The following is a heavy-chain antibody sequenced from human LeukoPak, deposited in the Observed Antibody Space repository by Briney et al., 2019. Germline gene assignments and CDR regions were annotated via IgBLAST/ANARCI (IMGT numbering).Heavy chain of an antibody. CDR3: ARTRAWFGGTYFDY. CDR1: GFTVSSNY. D-gene: IGHD3-10*01. V-gene: IGHV3-66*02. Sequence: PGGSLRLSCAASGFTVSSNYMSWVRQAPGKGLEWVSVIYSGGSTYYADSVKGRFTISRDNSKNTLYLQMNSLRAEDTAVYYCARTRAWFGGTYFDYWGQGTLVTVSS. J-gene: IGHJ4*02. CDR2: IYSGGST.